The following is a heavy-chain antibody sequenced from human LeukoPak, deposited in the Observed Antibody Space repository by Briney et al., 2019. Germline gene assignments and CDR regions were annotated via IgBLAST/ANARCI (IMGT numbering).Heavy chain of an antibody. D-gene: IGHD4-17*01. J-gene: IGHJ6*02. CDR3: AGSPTGDYGDYDYYYYGMDV. CDR1: GFTFSSYW. Sequence: GGSLRLSCAASGFTFSSYWMSWVRQAPGKGLEWVANIKQDGSEKYYVDSVKGRFTISRDSAKNSLYLQMNSLRAEDTAVYYCAGSPTGDYGDYDYYYYGMDVWGQGTTVTVSS. V-gene: IGHV3-7*01. CDR2: IKQDGSEK.